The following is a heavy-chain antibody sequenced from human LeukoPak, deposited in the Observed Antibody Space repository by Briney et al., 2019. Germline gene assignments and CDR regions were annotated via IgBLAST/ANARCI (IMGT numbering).Heavy chain of an antibody. D-gene: IGHD2/OR15-2a*01. CDR3: ARHIVLEGWFDP. CDR1: GGSISSYY. V-gene: IGHV4-4*09. Sequence: PSQTLSLTCTVSGGSISSYYWSWIRQPPGKGLEWIGYIYTSGSTNYNPSLKSRVTISVDTSKNQFSLKLSSVTAADTAVYYCARHIVLEGWFDPWGQGTLVTVSS. CDR2: IYTSGST. J-gene: IGHJ5*02.